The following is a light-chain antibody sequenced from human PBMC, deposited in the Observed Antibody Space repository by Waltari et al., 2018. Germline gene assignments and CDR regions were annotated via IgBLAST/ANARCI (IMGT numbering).Light chain of an antibody. Sequence: TCRASRGIDAFLNWYQQQPAKAPKLLIYDASTLQRVVPPRFSGTRIGTDFSLTISDLQPEDFATYFCQQSYSAPFTIGRGTRL. CDR3: QQSYSAPFT. V-gene: IGKV1-39*01. CDR2: DAS. CDR1: RGIDAF. J-gene: IGKJ5*01.